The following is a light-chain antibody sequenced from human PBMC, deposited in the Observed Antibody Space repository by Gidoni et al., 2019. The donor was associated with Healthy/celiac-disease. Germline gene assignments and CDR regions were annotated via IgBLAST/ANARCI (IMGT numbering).Light chain of an antibody. J-gene: IGKJ5*01. CDR3: QQLNSYST. CDR2: AAA. CDR1: QCISSY. V-gene: IGKV1-9*01. Sequence: IQLTQTPSFLSASVGDRVTITCRASQCISSYLAWNQQKPGKAPKLLVYAAATLQSGGPSRFSCSRSGTEFTLTIRSLQPEDFATYYCQQLNSYSTFGQGTRLEIK.